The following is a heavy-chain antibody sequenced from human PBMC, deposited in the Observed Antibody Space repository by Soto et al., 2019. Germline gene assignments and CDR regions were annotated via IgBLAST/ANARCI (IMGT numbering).Heavy chain of an antibody. Sequence: QVQLQESGPGLVKPSETLSLTCTVSGGSVSSGSYYWSWIRQPPGKGLEWIGYIYYSGSTNYNPSLKSRVTISVDPSKIQFSLQLSSVTAADTAVYYCARDRPGFDYWGQGTLVTVSS. CDR3: ARDRPGFDY. V-gene: IGHV4-61*01. D-gene: IGHD6-6*01. CDR1: GGSVSSGSYY. CDR2: IYYSGST. J-gene: IGHJ4*02.